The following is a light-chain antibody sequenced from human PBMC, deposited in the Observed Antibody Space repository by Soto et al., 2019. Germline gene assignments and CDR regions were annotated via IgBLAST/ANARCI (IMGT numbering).Light chain of an antibody. CDR1: QSVSTY. CDR3: QQRSNGPRIP. J-gene: IGKJ5*01. V-gene: IGKV3-11*01. Sequence: EIILTKSPATLSLYPGERATLSCRASQSVSTYLAWYQQKPGQAPRLLISDSSNRATGIPARFSGSGSGTDFTLTICSLEPEDFAVYYCQQRSNGPRIPFGQGTRLEIK. CDR2: DSS.